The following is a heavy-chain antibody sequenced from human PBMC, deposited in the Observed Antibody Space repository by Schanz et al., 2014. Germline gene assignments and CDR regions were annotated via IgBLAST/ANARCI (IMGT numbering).Heavy chain of an antibody. CDR3: ARAAYGGYTSTPLRY. D-gene: IGHD5-12*01. CDR2: INPTGGST. CDR1: GGTFSSYA. Sequence: QVQLVQSGAEVKKPGSSVKVSCKASGGTFSSYAFSWVRQAPGQGLEWMGIINPTGGSTSYAQRFQGRVTVTRDTSTSTVYMELSSLRSEDTAVYYCARAAYGGYTSTPLRYWGQGTLVTVSS. V-gene: IGHV1-46*01. J-gene: IGHJ4*02.